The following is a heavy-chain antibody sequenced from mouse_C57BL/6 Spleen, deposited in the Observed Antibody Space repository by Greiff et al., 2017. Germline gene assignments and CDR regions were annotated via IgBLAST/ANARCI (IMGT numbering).Heavy chain of an antibody. Sequence: EVMVVESGGGLVKPGGSLKLSCAASGFTFSDYGMHWVRQAPEKGLEWVAYISSGSSTIYYADTVKGRFTISRDNAKNTLFMQMTSLRSEDTAMYNCARRYYGTSYYAMDYWGQGTSVTVSS. D-gene: IGHD1-1*01. CDR3: ARRYYGTSYYAMDY. J-gene: IGHJ4*01. CDR2: ISSGSSTI. V-gene: IGHV5-17*01. CDR1: GFTFSDYG.